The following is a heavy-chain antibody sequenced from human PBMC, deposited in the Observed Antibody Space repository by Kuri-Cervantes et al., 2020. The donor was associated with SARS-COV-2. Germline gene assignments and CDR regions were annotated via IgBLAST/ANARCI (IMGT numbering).Heavy chain of an antibody. D-gene: IGHD3-16*01. Sequence: SETLSLTCAVYGGSFSGYYWSWIRQPPGKGLEWIGSIYHSGSTYYNPSLKSRVTISVDTFKNQFSLKLSSVTAADTAVYYCAIHYDYVWGSSWFDYWGQGTLVTVSS. CDR2: IYHSGST. CDR3: AIHYDYVWGSSWFDY. J-gene: IGHJ4*02. CDR1: GGSFSGYY. V-gene: IGHV4-34*01.